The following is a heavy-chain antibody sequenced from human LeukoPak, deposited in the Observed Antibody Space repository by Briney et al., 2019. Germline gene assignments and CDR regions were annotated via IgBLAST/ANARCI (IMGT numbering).Heavy chain of an antibody. D-gene: IGHD3-22*01. Sequence: GGSLRLSCAASGFTFSSYGMHWVRQAPGKGLEWVAVIWYDGSNKYYADSVKGRFTISRDNSKNTLYLQMNSLRAEDTAVYYCARETLSDYYDSSGSYFDYWGQGTLVTVSS. CDR2: IWYDGSNK. CDR1: GFTFSSYG. CDR3: ARETLSDYYDSSGSYFDY. J-gene: IGHJ4*02. V-gene: IGHV3-33*01.